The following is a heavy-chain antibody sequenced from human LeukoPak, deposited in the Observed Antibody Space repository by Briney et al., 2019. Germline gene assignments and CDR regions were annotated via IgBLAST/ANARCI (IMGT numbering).Heavy chain of an antibody. J-gene: IGHJ3*02. CDR2: IYTSGST. Sequence: SETLSLTCTVSGGSISSYYWSWIRQPAGKGLEWIGRIYTSGSTNYNPSLKSRVTMSVDTSKNQFSLKLSSVTAADTAVYYCARSVFPGIAVAGRLDAFDIWGQGTMVTVSS. CDR1: GGSISSYY. V-gene: IGHV4-4*07. D-gene: IGHD6-19*01. CDR3: ARSVFPGIAVAGRLDAFDI.